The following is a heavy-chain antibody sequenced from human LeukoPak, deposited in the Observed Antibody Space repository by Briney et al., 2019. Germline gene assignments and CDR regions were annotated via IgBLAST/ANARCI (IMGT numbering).Heavy chain of an antibody. J-gene: IGHJ6*02. D-gene: IGHD3-10*01. CDR1: GFTFSSYG. CDR2: IPYDGSNK. V-gene: IGHV3-30*02. CDR3: AKGFGEFSYYYYGMDV. Sequence: AGVSLRLSCAASGFTFSSYGIHWVRQAPGEGLEWVTFIPYDGSNKFYADSVKGRFTISRDNSKNTLYLQMNSLRPEDTAVYYCAKGFGEFSYYYYGMDVWGQGTTVTVSS.